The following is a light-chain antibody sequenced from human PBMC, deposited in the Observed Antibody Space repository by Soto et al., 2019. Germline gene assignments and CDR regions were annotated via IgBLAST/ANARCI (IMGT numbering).Light chain of an antibody. Sequence: EVVLTQSPATLSLSPGERVTLSCRASQSVSSFLSWYQHKPGQAPRLLIYDASNRATGIPARFSGSGSGTDFTLTISILESEDFAIYYCQQRRNLITFGQGTRLEIK. CDR1: QSVSSF. CDR2: DAS. CDR3: QQRRNLIT. V-gene: IGKV3-11*01. J-gene: IGKJ5*01.